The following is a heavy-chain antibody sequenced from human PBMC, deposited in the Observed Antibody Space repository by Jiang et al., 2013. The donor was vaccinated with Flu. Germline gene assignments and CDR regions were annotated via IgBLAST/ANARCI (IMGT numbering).Heavy chain of an antibody. CDR2: NGNT. D-gene: IGHD2/OR15-2a*01. CDR3: ARDQSRWYFDL. Sequence: NGNTNYAQKLQGRVTMTTDTSTSTAYMELRSLRSDDTAAYYCARDQSRWYFDLWGRGTLVTVSS. V-gene: IGHV1-18*01. J-gene: IGHJ2*01.